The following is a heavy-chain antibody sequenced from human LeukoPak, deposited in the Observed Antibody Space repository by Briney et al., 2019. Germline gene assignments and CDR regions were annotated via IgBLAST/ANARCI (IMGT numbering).Heavy chain of an antibody. CDR2: IIPIFGTA. V-gene: IGHV1-69*13. J-gene: IGHJ4*02. Sequence: GASVKVSCKASGGTFSSYAISWVRQAPGQGLEWMGGIIPIFGTANYAQKFQGRVTITADESTSTAYMELSSLRSEDTAVYYCVRSYYGSGSYYQFDYWGQGTLVTVSS. CDR3: VRSYYGSGSYYQFDY. D-gene: IGHD3-10*01. CDR1: GGTFSSYA.